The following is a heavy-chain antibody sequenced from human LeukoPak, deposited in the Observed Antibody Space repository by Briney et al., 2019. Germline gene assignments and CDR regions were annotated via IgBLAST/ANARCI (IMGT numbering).Heavy chain of an antibody. CDR2: IKSKIDGGTT. V-gene: IGHV3-15*01. CDR1: GLVFTNAW. J-gene: IGHJ2*01. Sequence: GGSLRLSCAASGLVFTNAWMTWVRQAPGKGLEWVGRIKSKIDGGTTDYAAPVKGRFSISRDDSKNTMYLQMNSLKTEDTAVYYCTTAGAGAADWFFDLWGRGTLVTTSS. CDR3: TTAGAGAADWFFDL. D-gene: IGHD1-1*01.